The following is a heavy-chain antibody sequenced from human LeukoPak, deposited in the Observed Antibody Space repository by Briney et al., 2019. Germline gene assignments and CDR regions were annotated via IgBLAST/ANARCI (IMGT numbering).Heavy chain of an antibody. J-gene: IGHJ4*02. V-gene: IGHV3-7*01. Sequence: TGGSLRLSCAASGFTFSSYQMSWVRQAPGKGLERVANIKEDGNERYYLDSVKGRFTISRDNAKNSLYLQMNSLRAEDTAVYYCARGGETKLTYWGQGTLVTVSS. CDR1: GFTFSSYQ. CDR2: IKEDGNER. D-gene: IGHD4-11*01. CDR3: ARGGETKLTY.